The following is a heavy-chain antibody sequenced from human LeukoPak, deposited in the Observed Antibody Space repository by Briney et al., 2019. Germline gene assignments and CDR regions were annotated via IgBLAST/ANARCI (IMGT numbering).Heavy chain of an antibody. CDR1: GGSFSGYY. D-gene: IGHD3-10*01. Sequence: SETLSLTCAVYGGSFSGYYWSWIRQPPGKGLEWIGEINHSGSTNYNPSLKSRVTISVDTSKNQFSLKLNSVTAADTAVYYCARARFAIRGVIDYWGQGTLVTVSS. CDR3: ARARFAIRGVIDY. CDR2: INHSGST. J-gene: IGHJ4*02. V-gene: IGHV4-34*01.